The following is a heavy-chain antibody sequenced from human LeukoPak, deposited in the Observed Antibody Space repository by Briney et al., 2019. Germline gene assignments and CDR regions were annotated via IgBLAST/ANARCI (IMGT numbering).Heavy chain of an antibody. CDR3: ARSPGRGAYFDY. CDR2: IYYSGST. CDR1: GGSISSITW. Sequence: SGTLSLTCAVSGGSISSITWWSWVRQPPGKGLEWIGYIYYSGSTNYNPSPKSRVTISVDTSKNQFSLKLSSVTAADTAVYYCARSPGRGAYFDYWGQGTLVTVSS. D-gene: IGHD1-26*01. J-gene: IGHJ4*02. V-gene: IGHV4-4*02.